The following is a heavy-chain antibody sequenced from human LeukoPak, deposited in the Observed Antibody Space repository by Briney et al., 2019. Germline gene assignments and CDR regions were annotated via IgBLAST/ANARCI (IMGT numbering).Heavy chain of an antibody. CDR3: ARVRPGRVPAAINAFDI. Sequence: ASVKVSCKASGYTFTGYYMHWVRQAPGQGLEWMGWINPNSGGTNYAQKFQGRVTMTRDTSISTAYMELSRLRSDDTAVYYCARVRPGRVPAAINAFDIWGQGTMATVSS. V-gene: IGHV1-2*02. CDR1: GYTFTGYY. CDR2: INPNSGGT. J-gene: IGHJ3*02. D-gene: IGHD2-2*01.